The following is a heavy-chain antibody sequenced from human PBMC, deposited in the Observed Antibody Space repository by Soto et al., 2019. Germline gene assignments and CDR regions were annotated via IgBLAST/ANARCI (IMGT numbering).Heavy chain of an antibody. Sequence: QVQLVQSGAEVKKPGASVKVSCKASGYTFTSYYMHWVRQAPGQGLEWMGIINPSGGSTSYAQKFQGRVTMTRDTSTSTVYMERRSLTSEDTAVYYCARTEYCGRDCFLPDYWGHGTLVTVSS. J-gene: IGHJ4*01. CDR1: GYTFTSYY. CDR2: INPSGGST. D-gene: IGHD2-21*02. CDR3: ARTEYCGRDCFLPDY. V-gene: IGHV1-46*01.